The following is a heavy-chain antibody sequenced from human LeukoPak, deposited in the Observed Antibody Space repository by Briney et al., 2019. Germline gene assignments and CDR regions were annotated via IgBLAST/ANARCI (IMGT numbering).Heavy chain of an antibody. Sequence: SETLSLTCAVFGGSFDGYYWSWIRQPPGKGLEWIGEITYDGSTNYDPSLKSRVTISVDTSKIQFSLNLSSVTAADTAIYYCARGLASGYPPIPFDYWGQGTQVTVSS. CDR2: ITYDGST. D-gene: IGHD3-3*01. CDR3: ARGLASGYPPIPFDY. CDR1: GGSFDGYY. J-gene: IGHJ4*02. V-gene: IGHV4-34*01.